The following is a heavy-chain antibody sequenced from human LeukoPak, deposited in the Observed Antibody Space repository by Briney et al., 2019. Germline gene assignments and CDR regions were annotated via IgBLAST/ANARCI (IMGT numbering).Heavy chain of an antibody. J-gene: IGHJ5*02. Sequence: RASVKVSCKASGYTFTSYGISWVRQAPGQGLEWMGWISAYNGNTNYAQKLQGRVTMTTDTSTSTAYMELRSLRSDDTAVYYCARDGYSSSWFWFDPWGQGTLVIVSS. CDR3: ARDGYSSSWFWFDP. V-gene: IGHV1-18*01. D-gene: IGHD6-13*01. CDR1: GYTFTSYG. CDR2: ISAYNGNT.